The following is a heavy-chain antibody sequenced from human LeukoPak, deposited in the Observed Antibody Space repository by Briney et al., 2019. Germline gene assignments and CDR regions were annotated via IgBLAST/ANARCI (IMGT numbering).Heavy chain of an antibody. CDR1: GFTFDDYA. CDR3: AKERYVAAAGTILSFDS. D-gene: IGHD6-13*01. CDR2: ISGDGGST. V-gene: IGHV3-43*02. Sequence: GGSLRLSCAASGFTFDDYAMHWVRQAPGKGLEWVSLISGDGGSTYYADSVKGRFTISRDNSKNTLYLQMSSLRAEDTAVYYCAKERYVAAAGTILSFDSWGQGTLVTVSS. J-gene: IGHJ4*02.